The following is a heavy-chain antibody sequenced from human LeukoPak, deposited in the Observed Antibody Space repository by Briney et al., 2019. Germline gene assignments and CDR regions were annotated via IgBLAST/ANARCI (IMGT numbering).Heavy chain of an antibody. D-gene: IGHD3-10*01. CDR1: GFTFSSYS. CDR2: ISSSSSTI. Sequence: GGSLRLSCAASGFTFSSYSMNWVRQAPGKGLEWVSYISSSSSTIYYADSVKGRFTISRDNAKNSLYLQMNSLRAEDTAVYYCARDPRQGRTYYFDYWGQGTMVTVSS. J-gene: IGHJ4*03. V-gene: IGHV3-48*01. CDR3: ARDPRQGRTYYFDY.